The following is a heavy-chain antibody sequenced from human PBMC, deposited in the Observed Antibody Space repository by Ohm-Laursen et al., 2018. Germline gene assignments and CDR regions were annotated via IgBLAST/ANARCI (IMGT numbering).Heavy chain of an antibody. J-gene: IGHJ4*02. CDR2: IYYSGST. Sequence: SDTLSLTCTVSGDSITNYYWTWIRQSPGTGLEWIGYIYYSGSTNYNPSLQSRVTISVDTSRNQFSLRLNSVTAADTAVYYCARESLLTGYHFFDYWGQGALVTVSS. CDR1: GDSITNYY. D-gene: IGHD3-9*01. CDR3: ARESLLTGYHFFDY. V-gene: IGHV4-59*01.